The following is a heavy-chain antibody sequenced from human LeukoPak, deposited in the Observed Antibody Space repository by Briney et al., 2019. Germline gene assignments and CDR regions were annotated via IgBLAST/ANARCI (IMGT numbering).Heavy chain of an antibody. CDR2: IYYSGSTS. Sequence: SQTLSLTCTVSGASISSGGYYWSWVRQHPGKGLEWIGYIYYSGSTSYYNPSLKSRVTISVDTSKNQFSLRLSSATAADTAVYYCARDCSSTTCPKLDYWGQGTLVTVSS. V-gene: IGHV4-31*03. CDR3: ARDCSSTTCPKLDY. D-gene: IGHD2-2*01. J-gene: IGHJ4*02. CDR1: GASISSGGYY.